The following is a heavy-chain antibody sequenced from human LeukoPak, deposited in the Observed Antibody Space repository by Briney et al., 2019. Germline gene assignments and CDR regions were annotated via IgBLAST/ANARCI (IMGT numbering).Heavy chain of an antibody. CDR3: ARHSPDYDFWSGVWDY. CDR2: ISYSGIT. CDR1: GGSISSSDYH. J-gene: IGHJ4*02. V-gene: IGHV4-39*01. Sequence: ASETLSLTCTVSGGSISSSDYHWGWIRQPPGKGLEWIGSISYSGITYSNPSLKSRVTISVDMFNNQFSLKLSSVTAADMAVYYCARHSPDYDFWSGVWDYWGQGTLVTVSS. D-gene: IGHD3-3*01.